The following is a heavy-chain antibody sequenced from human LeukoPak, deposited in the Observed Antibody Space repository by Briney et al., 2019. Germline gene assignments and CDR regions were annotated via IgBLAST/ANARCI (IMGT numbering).Heavy chain of an antibody. D-gene: IGHD2-8*01. J-gene: IGHJ6*02. CDR1: GFTFSSYW. CDR2: IKQDGSEK. V-gene: IGHV3-7*01. CDR3: ARDGPNIVLMVYALYYYYYGMGV. Sequence: PGGSLRLSCAASGFTFSSYWMSWVRQAPGKGLEWVANIKQDGSEKYYVDSVKGRFTISRDNAKNSLYLQMNSLRAEDTAVYYCARDGPNIVLMVYALYYYYYGMGVWGQGTTVTVSS.